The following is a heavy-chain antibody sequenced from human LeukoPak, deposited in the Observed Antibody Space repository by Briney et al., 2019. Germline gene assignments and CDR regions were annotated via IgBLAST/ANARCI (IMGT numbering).Heavy chain of an antibody. CDR1: GGSISSYY. CDR2: IYYSGST. D-gene: IGHD3-10*01. V-gene: IGHV4-59*01. Sequence: SETLSLTCTVSGGSISSYYWSWIRQPPGKGLEWIGYIYYSGSTNYNPSLKSRVTISVDTSKNQFSLKLSTVTAADTAVYYCARASMVRGVILPFDYWGQGTLVTVSS. CDR3: ARASMVRGVILPFDY. J-gene: IGHJ4*02.